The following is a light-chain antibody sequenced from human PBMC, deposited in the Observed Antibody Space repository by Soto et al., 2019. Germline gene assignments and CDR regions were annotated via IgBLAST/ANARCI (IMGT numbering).Light chain of an antibody. CDR2: SPS. CDR3: QQGHNWPLT. CDR1: QSISTE. J-gene: IGKJ2*01. V-gene: IGKV3-15*01. Sequence: EIVMTQSPATLSVSPGERATLSCRASQSISTELAWYQQKPGQPPRLLIYSPSTRATGVPTRFTGSRSGSEFSITISGLQSEDFAVYYCQQGHNWPLTFGQGNRLEI.